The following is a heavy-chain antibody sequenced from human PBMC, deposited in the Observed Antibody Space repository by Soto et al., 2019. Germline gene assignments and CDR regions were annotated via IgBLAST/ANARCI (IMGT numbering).Heavy chain of an antibody. D-gene: IGHD3-16*01. CDR1: GGSISGYY. J-gene: IGHJ5*02. CDR2: VYNGNT. CDR3: ARGVRLLRGSFDP. Sequence: SETLSLTCTISGGSISGYYWTWIRQSPGKGLEYIGYVYNGNTIYNPSLTSRVTISVDTSKNHFSLKLTSVTAADTAVYYCARGVRLLRGSFDPWGQGTLVTVSS. V-gene: IGHV4-59*12.